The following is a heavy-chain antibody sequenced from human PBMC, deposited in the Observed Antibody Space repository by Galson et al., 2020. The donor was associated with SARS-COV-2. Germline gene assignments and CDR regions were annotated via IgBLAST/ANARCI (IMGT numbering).Heavy chain of an antibody. Sequence: ASVKVSCKASGYTFTIYGNKWVRQAPGQGMEWIGWISPYNGNTNYVQRPQARVTMTTDISTGTVYMELRSLTFDDTAVIYCARDEYGSGRNGFGIWGKGTMVTVSS. CDR1: GYTFTIYG. CDR3: ARDEYGSGRNGFGI. V-gene: IGHV1-18*01. J-gene: IGHJ3*02. D-gene: IGHD3-10*01. CDR2: ISPYNGNT.